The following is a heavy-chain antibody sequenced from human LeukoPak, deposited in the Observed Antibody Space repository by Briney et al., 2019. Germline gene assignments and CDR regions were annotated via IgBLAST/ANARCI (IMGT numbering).Heavy chain of an antibody. Sequence: GSSVKVSCKASGGTFSSYTISWVRQAPGQGLEWMGRIIPILSIANYAQKFQSRVTITADKSTSTAYMELSSLRSEDTAVYYCARSLDYYDSSGSQGQIDYWGQGTLVTVSS. CDR2: IIPILSIA. CDR1: GGTFSSYT. J-gene: IGHJ4*02. V-gene: IGHV1-69*02. D-gene: IGHD3-22*01. CDR3: ARSLDYYDSSGSQGQIDY.